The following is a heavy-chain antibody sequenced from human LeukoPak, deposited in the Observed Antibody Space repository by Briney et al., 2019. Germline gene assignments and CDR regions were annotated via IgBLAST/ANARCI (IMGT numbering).Heavy chain of an antibody. V-gene: IGHV3-15*01. CDR1: GFTFSSYS. CDR3: TGVSRSSWYDY. CDR2: IKSKTDGGTP. J-gene: IGHJ4*02. D-gene: IGHD6-13*01. Sequence: PGGSLRLSCAASGFTFSSYSMSWVRQAPGKGLEWVGRIKSKTDGGTPDYAAPVKGRFTISRDDSKNTLYLQMNSLKTEDTAVYYCTGVSRSSWYDYWGQGTLVTVSS.